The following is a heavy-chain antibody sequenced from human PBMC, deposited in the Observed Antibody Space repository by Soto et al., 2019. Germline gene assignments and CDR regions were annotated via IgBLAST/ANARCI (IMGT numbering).Heavy chain of an antibody. CDR3: ARGVGFGYYYYHMDL. D-gene: IGHD3-10*01. J-gene: IGHJ6*02. V-gene: IGHV4-34*11. CDR1: GGSFSGYY. CDR2: IYYSGSA. Sequence: SETLSLTCAVYGGSFSGYYGSWIRPPPGKGLEWIGYIYYSGSADYNPSLGSRVTISIDTSKNQFSLKLTSVTAADTAVYYCARGVGFGYYYYHMDLWGQGTTVTVSS.